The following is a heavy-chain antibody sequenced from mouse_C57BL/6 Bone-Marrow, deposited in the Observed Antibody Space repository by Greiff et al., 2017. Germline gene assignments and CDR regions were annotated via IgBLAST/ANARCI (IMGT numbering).Heavy chain of an antibody. CDR1: GYTFTDYY. D-gene: IGHD1-1*01. CDR3: ARHYYYGFDY. V-gene: IGHV1-19*01. CDR2: LNPYNGGT. Sequence: VQLQQSGPVLVKPGASVKMSCKASGYTFTDYYMNWVKQSHGKSLEWIGVLNPYNGGTSYNQKFKGKATLTVDKSSSTAYMELNSLTSEDSAVYYCARHYYYGFDYWGQGTTLTVSS. J-gene: IGHJ2*01.